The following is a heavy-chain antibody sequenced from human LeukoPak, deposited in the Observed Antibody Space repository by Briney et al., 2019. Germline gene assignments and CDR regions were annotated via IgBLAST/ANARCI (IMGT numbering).Heavy chain of an antibody. Sequence: PGGSLRLSCAASGFTFRSYGMHWVRQAPGEGLEWVAVMSYDGSNKYYADSVKGRFTISRDNSKNTLYLQMNSLRAEDTAVYYCAKDLHTSGWLHDFDYWGQGTLVTVSS. D-gene: IGHD6-19*01. V-gene: IGHV3-30*18. CDR2: MSYDGSNK. CDR1: GFTFRSYG. J-gene: IGHJ4*02. CDR3: AKDLHTSGWLHDFDY.